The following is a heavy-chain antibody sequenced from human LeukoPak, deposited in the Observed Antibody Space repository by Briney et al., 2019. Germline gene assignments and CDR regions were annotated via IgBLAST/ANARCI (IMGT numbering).Heavy chain of an antibody. D-gene: IGHD3-3*01. Sequence: SETLSLTCTVSGGSISSGGYYWSWIRQPPGKGLEWIGYIYHSGSTYYNPSLKSRVTISVDRSKNQFSLKLSSVTAADTAVYYCARVPNYDFWSGYPPTYFDYWGQGTLVTVSS. CDR3: ARVPNYDFWSGYPPTYFDY. V-gene: IGHV4-30-2*01. CDR1: GGSISSGGYY. CDR2: IYHSGST. J-gene: IGHJ4*02.